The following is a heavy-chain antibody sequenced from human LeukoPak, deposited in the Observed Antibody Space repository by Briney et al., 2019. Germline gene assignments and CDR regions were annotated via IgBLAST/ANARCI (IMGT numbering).Heavy chain of an antibody. D-gene: IGHD4-23*01. CDR1: GFTFDDYA. Sequence: GRSLRLPCAASGFTFDDYAMHWVRQAPGKGLEWVSGISWNSGSIGYADSVKGRFTISRDNAKNSLYLQINSLRAEDMALYYCAKMGGGNSEAFDIWGQGTMVTVSS. J-gene: IGHJ3*02. CDR3: AKMGGGNSEAFDI. V-gene: IGHV3-9*03. CDR2: ISWNSGSI.